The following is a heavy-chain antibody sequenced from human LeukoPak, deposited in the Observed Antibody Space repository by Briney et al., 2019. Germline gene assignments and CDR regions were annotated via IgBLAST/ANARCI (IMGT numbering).Heavy chain of an antibody. CDR2: IYSGGST. CDR3: ARDHETDYYYYMDV. Sequence: HLGGSLRLSCAASGFTVSSNYMSWVRQAPGKGLDWVSVIYSGGSTYYADSVKGRFTISRDNSKNTLYLQMNSLRAEDTAVYYCARDHETDYYYYMDVWGKGTTVTVSS. CDR1: GFTVSSNY. J-gene: IGHJ6*03. V-gene: IGHV3-53*01.